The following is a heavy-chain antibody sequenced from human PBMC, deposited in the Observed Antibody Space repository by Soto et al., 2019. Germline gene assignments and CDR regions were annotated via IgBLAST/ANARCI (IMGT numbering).Heavy chain of an antibody. CDR2: IHSSGSI. D-gene: IGHD3-22*01. Sequence: KASKTLSLTCTVSGGSISSDDYYWSWIRQAPGRGLEWIGYIHSSGSIYYNPSLKSRATMSIDTAGNQFSLKVSSVTVADTAVYYCARDLDGLHDDTSGPFPRPGWGQGTLVTVSS. V-gene: IGHV4-30-4*01. CDR1: GGSISSDDYY. J-gene: IGHJ1*01. CDR3: ARDLDGLHDDTSGPFPRPG.